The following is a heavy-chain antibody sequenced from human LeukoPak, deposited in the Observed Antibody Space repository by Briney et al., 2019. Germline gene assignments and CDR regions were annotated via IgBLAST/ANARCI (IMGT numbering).Heavy chain of an antibody. D-gene: IGHD3-22*01. CDR2: IYYSGST. V-gene: IGHV4-39*07. J-gene: IGHJ2*01. CDR1: GGSISSSSYY. CDR3: ARDKRLKTMTVEYWYFDL. Sequence: PSETLSLTCTVSGGSISSSSYYWGWIRQPPGKGLEWIGSIYYSGSTYHNSSLKSRVTISIDTSKNQFSLKLSSVTAADTAVYYCARDKRLKTMTVEYWYFDLWGRGTLVTVSS.